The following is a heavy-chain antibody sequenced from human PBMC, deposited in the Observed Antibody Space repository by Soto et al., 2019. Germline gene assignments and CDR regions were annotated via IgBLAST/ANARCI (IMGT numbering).Heavy chain of an antibody. CDR1: GGTFSSYT. J-gene: IGHJ6*02. CDR3: ARDRGVLRYFDWFTDYYGMDV. CDR2: IIPILGIA. D-gene: IGHD3-9*01. Sequence: QVQLVQSGAEVKKPGSSVKVSCKASGGTFSSYTISWVRQAPGQGLEWMGRIIPILGIANYAQKFQGRVTITADKSTSTAYMELSSLRSEDTAVYYCARDRGVLRYFDWFTDYYGMDVWGQGTTVTVSS. V-gene: IGHV1-69*08.